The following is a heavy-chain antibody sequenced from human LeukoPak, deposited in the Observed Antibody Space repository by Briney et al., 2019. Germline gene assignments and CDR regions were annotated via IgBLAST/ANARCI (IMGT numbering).Heavy chain of an antibody. D-gene: IGHD3-22*01. V-gene: IGHV3-23*01. CDR1: GFTFSSYA. Sequence: GGSLRLSCAASGFTFSSYAMSWVRQAPGKGLEWVSAISGSGGSTYYADSVKGRFTISRDNSKNTLYLQMNSLRAEDTAVYYCAKEAVTYYYDSSGFNWFDPWGQGTLVTASS. J-gene: IGHJ5*02. CDR2: ISGSGGST. CDR3: AKEAVTYYYDSSGFNWFDP.